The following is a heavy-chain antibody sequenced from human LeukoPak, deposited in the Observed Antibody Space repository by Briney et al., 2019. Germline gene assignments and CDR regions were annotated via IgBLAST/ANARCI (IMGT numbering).Heavy chain of an antibody. D-gene: IGHD5-24*01. CDR3: ARDSVTREMATRYDY. J-gene: IGHJ4*02. CDR1: GGSVSSGSYY. Sequence: SETLSLTCTVSGGSVSSGSYYWSWIRQPPGKGLEWIGYIYYSGSTNYNPSLKSRVTISVDTSKNQFSLKLSSVIAADTAVYYCARDSVTREMATRYDYWGQGTLVTVSS. V-gene: IGHV4-61*01. CDR2: IYYSGST.